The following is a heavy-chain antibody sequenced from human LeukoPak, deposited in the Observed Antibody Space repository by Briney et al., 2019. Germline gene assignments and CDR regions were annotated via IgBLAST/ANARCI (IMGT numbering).Heavy chain of an antibody. CDR3: ARPRGGDYPLDAFDI. D-gene: IGHD4-17*01. CDR2: IWYDGSNK. CDR1: GFTFGSYG. Sequence: GGSLRLSCAASGFTFGSYGMHWVRQAPGKGLEWVAVIWYDGSNKYYADSVKGRFTISRDNSKNTLYLQMNSLRAEDTAVYYCARPRGGDYPLDAFDIWGQGTMVTVSS. V-gene: IGHV3-33*01. J-gene: IGHJ3*02.